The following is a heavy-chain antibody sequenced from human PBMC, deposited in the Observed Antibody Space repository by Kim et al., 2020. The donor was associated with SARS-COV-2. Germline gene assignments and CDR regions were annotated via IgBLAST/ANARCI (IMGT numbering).Heavy chain of an antibody. V-gene: IGHV3-48*02. CDR3: ARDPPVTTPPDAFDI. D-gene: IGHD4-17*01. CDR2: ISSSSSTL. J-gene: IGHJ3*02. Sequence: GGSLRLSCAASGFTFSCYNMNWVRQAPGKGLEGVSYISSSSSTLYYADSVKGRFTISRDNAKNSLDLQMNRLRDEDTAVYYCARDPPVTTPPDAFDIWG. CDR1: GFTFSCYN.